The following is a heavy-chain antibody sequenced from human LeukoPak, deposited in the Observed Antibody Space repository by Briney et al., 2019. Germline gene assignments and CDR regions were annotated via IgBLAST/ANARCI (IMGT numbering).Heavy chain of an antibody. J-gene: IGHJ4*02. V-gene: IGHV3-21*01. CDR1: GFTFSSYS. D-gene: IGHD3-9*01. CDR3: ARDPGLRYFDWTLPV. CDR2: ISSSSSYI. Sequence: GGSLRLPCAASGFTFSSYSMNWVRQAPGKGLEWVSSISSSSSYIYYADSVKGRFTISRDNAKNSLYLQMNSLRAEDTAVYYCARDPGLRYFDWTLPVWGQGTLVTVSS.